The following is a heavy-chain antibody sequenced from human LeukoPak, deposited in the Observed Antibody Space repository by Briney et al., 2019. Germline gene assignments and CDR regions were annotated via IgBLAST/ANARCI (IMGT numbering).Heavy chain of an antibody. CDR1: GFTFSSYS. CDR3: ARDFGGYSSGWYSPYFEN. J-gene: IGHJ4*02. V-gene: IGHV3-21*01. Sequence: GGSLRLSCAASGFTFSSYSMNWVRQAPGKGLEWVSSISSSSSYIYYADSVKGRFTISRDNAENSLYMQMNSLRAEDTAVYYCARDFGGYSSGWYSPYFENWGQGTLVTVSS. D-gene: IGHD6-19*01. CDR2: ISSSSSYI.